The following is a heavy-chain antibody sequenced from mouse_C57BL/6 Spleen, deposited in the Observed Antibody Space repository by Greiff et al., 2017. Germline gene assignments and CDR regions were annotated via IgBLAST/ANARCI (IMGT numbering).Heavy chain of an antibody. CDR2: ISDGGSYT. V-gene: IGHV5-4*01. D-gene: IGHD1-1*01. J-gene: IGHJ2*01. CDR1: GFTFSSYA. Sequence: EVKLVESGGGLVKPGGSLKLSCAASGFTFSSYAMSWVRQTPEKRLEWVATISDGGSYTYYPDNVKGRFTISRDNAKNNLYLQMSHLKSEDTAMYYCARDYGSTLYFDYRGQGTTLTVSS. CDR3: ARDYGSTLYFDY.